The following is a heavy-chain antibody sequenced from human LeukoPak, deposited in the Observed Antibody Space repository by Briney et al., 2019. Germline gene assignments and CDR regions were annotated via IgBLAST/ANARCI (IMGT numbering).Heavy chain of an antibody. V-gene: IGHV4-59*01. D-gene: IGHD1-26*01. CDR3: ARGRSNYYGMDV. Sequence: SETLSLTCSVSDGSINSYDWNWIRRPPGKGLEWIGYIYYNGNTNYSPSLKSRVTMSVDTSKNLFCLKVSSVTAADTAVYYCARGRSNYYGMDVWGQGTTVTVSS. J-gene: IGHJ6*02. CDR2: IYYNGNT. CDR1: DGSINSYD.